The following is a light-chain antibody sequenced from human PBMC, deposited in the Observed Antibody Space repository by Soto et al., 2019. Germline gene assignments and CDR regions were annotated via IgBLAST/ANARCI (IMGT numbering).Light chain of an antibody. V-gene: IGLV2-23*01. CDR2: EGS. CDR3: CSYADSSRIYV. CDR1: SSDVGSYNL. Sequence: QSALTQPASVSGSPGQSITNSCTGTSSDVGSYNLVSWYQQHPGKAPKLMIYEGSKRPSGISNRFSGSKSGNTASLTISGLQAEDEAEYYCCSYADSSRIYVFGSGTKVTVL. J-gene: IGLJ1*01.